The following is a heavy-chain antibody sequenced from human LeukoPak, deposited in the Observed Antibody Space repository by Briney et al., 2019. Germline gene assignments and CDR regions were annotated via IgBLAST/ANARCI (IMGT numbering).Heavy chain of an antibody. Sequence: GGSLRLSCAASGFTVSSNYMSWVRQAPGKGLEWVSVIYSGGRTYYADSVKGRFTISRDNSKNTLYLQMNSLRAEDTAVYYCARDWGLYYDSSGYPTQSVYWGQGTLVTVSS. CDR1: GFTVSSNY. CDR2: IYSGGRT. V-gene: IGHV3-66*01. CDR3: ARDWGLYYDSSGYPTQSVY. D-gene: IGHD3-22*01. J-gene: IGHJ4*02.